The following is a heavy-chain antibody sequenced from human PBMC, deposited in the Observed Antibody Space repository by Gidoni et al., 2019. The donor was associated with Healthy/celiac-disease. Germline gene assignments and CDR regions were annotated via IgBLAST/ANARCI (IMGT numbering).Heavy chain of an antibody. J-gene: IGHJ4*02. Sequence: QVQLQQWGAGLLKPSETLSLTCAVYGGSYSGYYWSWIRQPPGKGLEWIGEINHSGSTNYNPSLKSRVTISVDTSKNQFSLKLSSVTAADTAVYYCARERFVGATIRGVGQWLGADYWGQGTLVTVSS. V-gene: IGHV4-34*01. CDR1: GGSYSGYY. CDR3: ARERFVGATIRGVGQWLGADY. D-gene: IGHD6-19*01. CDR2: INHSGST.